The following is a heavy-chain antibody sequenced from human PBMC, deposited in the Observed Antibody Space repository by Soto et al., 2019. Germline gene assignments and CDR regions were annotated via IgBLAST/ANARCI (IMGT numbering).Heavy chain of an antibody. D-gene: IGHD2-15*01. CDR2: IYSGGST. J-gene: IGHJ4*02. V-gene: IGHV3-53*01. CDR3: ARDFPFCSGGSCYSY. CDR1: GFTVSSNY. Sequence: GGSLRLSCAASGFTVSSNYMSWVRQAPGKGLEWVSVIYSGGSTYYADSVKGRFTISRDNSKNTLYLQMNSLRAEDTVVYYCARDFPFCSGGSCYSYWCQGTLFTVSS.